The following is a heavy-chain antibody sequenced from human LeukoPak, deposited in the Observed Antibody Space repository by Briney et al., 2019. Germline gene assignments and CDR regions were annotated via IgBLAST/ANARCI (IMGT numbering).Heavy chain of an antibody. CDR1: GGSVSNYY. V-gene: IGHV4-59*08. D-gene: IGHD3-22*01. Sequence: PSETLSLTCTVSGGSVSNYYWSWIRQPPGKGLEWIGYIYYSGSTNYNPSLKSRVTISVDTSKNQFSLKLSSVTAADTAVYYCARHGGYHSPIDSWGQGTLVTVSS. CDR3: ARHGGYHSPIDS. CDR2: IYYSGST. J-gene: IGHJ4*02.